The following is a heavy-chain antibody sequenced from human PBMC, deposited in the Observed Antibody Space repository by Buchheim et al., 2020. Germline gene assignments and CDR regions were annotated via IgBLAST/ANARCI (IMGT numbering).Heavy chain of an antibody. CDR3: AKGGMTDY. J-gene: IGHJ4*02. V-gene: IGHV3-30*18. Sequence: QVQLVESGGGVVQPGGSLRLSCAASGFTFSNYGMHWVRQAAGKGLEWVAVISYDGSNKYYADSVKGRFTISRDNSKSTLYLQMNSLRPEDSAVFYCAKGGMTDYWGQGTL. CDR1: GFTFSNYG. CDR2: ISYDGSNK.